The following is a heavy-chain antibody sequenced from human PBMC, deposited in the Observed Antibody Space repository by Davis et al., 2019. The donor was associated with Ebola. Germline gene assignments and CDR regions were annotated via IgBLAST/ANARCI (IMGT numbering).Heavy chain of an antibody. V-gene: IGHV3-11*04. CDR2: ISSSGSTI. CDR3: AREFDYVDY. J-gene: IGHJ4*02. Sequence: GESLKISCDGSGFTFSDYWMSWVRQAPGKGLEWVSYISSSGSTIYYADSVKGRFTISRDNAKNSLYLQMNSLRAEDTAVYYCAREFDYVDYWGQGTLVTVSS. CDR1: GFTFSDYW.